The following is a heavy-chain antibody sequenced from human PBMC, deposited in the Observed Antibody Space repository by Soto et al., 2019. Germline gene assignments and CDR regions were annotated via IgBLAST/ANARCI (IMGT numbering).Heavy chain of an antibody. CDR2: VFVSGTT. Sequence: SETLSLTCTVSGGSISSSGSNSDYWGWIRQPPGKGLEWIGTVFVSGTTYSNPSLKSRVTISLNTSKNQFSLRLSSVTAADTAVYYCARDKITGLFDYWGQGTLVTVSS. V-gene: IGHV4-39*02. CDR1: GGSISSSGSNSDY. CDR3: ARDKITGLFDY. J-gene: IGHJ4*02. D-gene: IGHD2-8*02.